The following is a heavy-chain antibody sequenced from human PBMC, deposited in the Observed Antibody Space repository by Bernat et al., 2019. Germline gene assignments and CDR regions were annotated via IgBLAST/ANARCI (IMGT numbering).Heavy chain of an antibody. V-gene: IGHV3-30*18. D-gene: IGHD2-2*01. CDR2: ISYDGSNK. Sequence: VQLVESGGGVVQPGRSLRLSCAASGFTFSSYGMHWVRQAPGKGLEWVAVISYDGSNKYYADSVKGRFTISRDNSKNTLYLQMNSLRAEDTAVYYCAKEDVGYCSSTSCPQWFDPWGQGTLVTVSS. J-gene: IGHJ5*02. CDR3: AKEDVGYCSSTSCPQWFDP. CDR1: GFTFSSYG.